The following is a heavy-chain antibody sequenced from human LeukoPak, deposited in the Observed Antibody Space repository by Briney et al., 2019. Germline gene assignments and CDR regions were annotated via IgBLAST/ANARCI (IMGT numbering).Heavy chain of an antibody. CDR1: GFIVSNNH. CDR2: INHSGST. Sequence: GSLRLSCAASGFIVSNNHINWIRQPPGKGLEWIGEINHSGSTNYNPSLKSRVTISVDTFKNQFSLKLSSVTAADTAVYYCARGMVRGVIRSWAQYNYYMDVWGKGTTVTISS. V-gene: IGHV4-34*01. J-gene: IGHJ6*03. D-gene: IGHD3-10*01. CDR3: ARGMVRGVIRSWAQYNYYMDV.